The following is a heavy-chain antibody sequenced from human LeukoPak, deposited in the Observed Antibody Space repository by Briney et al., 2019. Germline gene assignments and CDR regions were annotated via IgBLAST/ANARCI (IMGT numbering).Heavy chain of an antibody. CDR1: GYIFTNYN. CDR2: ISPSGGGT. D-gene: IGHD6-6*01. V-gene: IGHV1-46*01. J-gene: IGHJ4*02. Sequence: ASVKVSCKAPGYIFTNYNLHWVRLAPGQGLEWMGIISPSGGGTTYAQKFQGRVTMTRDTSTSTVYMELSSLRSEDTAVYYCGRSSPSNSFDYWGQGTLVTASS. CDR3: GRSSPSNSFDY.